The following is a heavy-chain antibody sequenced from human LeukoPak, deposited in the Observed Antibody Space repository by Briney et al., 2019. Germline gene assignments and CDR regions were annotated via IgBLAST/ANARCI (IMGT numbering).Heavy chain of an antibody. V-gene: IGHV3-23*01. J-gene: IGHJ4*02. D-gene: IGHD1-26*01. CDR3: AKHSGSYFIYYVDS. CDR2: ISGSGYNT. Sequence: PGGSLRLSCAASGFTFSSYGLSWVRQAPGKELEWVSTISGSGYNTYYADSVKGRFTISRDNSANTLYLQMNSLRAEDTALYYCAKHSGSYFIYYVDSWGQGTLVSVSS. CDR1: GFTFSSYG.